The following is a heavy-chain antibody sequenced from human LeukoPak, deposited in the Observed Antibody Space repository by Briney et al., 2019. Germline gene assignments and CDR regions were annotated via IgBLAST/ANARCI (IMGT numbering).Heavy chain of an antibody. CDR1: GFTFSSYA. CDR2: ISGSGHTT. Sequence: QSGGSLRLSCAASGFTFSSYAMSWVRQAPGKGLEWVSVISGSGHTTDYADSVKGRFTISGDNAKNTQYLQMNSLRAEDTAVYYCARSGRGGAFDIWGQGTMVTVSS. CDR3: ARSGRGGAFDI. D-gene: IGHD1-26*01. J-gene: IGHJ3*02. V-gene: IGHV3-23*01.